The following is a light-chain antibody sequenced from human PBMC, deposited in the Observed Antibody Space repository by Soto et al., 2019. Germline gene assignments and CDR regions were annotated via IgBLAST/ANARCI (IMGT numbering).Light chain of an antibody. CDR1: ENIYTN. V-gene: IGKV3-15*01. CDR3: QQYYNWPRT. Sequence: EIVMTQSPATLSVSPGERATLSCRASENIYTNLAWYQQKPGQAPRLLFYGASTRATGLPARFSGTGSGTEFTLTTNSLQAEDSAVYYCQQYYNWPRTFGQGTRLEIK. CDR2: GAS. J-gene: IGKJ5*01.